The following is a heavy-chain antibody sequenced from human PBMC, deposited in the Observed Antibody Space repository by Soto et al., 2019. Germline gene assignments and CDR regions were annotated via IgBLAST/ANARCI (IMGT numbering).Heavy chain of an antibody. Sequence: GGSLRLSCAASGFTFSSYAMSWVRQAPGKGLEWVSAISGSGGSTYYADSVKGRFTISRDNSKNTLYLQMNSLRAEDTAVYYCAKDRDWRDIVVVPAAIGFDYWGQGTLVTVSS. V-gene: IGHV3-23*01. CDR1: GFTFSSYA. D-gene: IGHD2-2*02. J-gene: IGHJ4*02. CDR3: AKDRDWRDIVVVPAAIGFDY. CDR2: ISGSGGST.